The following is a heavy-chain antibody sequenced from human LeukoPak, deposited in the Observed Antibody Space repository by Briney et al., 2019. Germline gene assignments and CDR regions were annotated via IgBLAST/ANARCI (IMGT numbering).Heavy chain of an antibody. Sequence: PGGSLRLSCAPSGFSFRNYAMHWVRQAPGKGLECVAVISYDGSNEYYGDSVKGRFTISRDNSKNTVYLQMNSLKAEDTAIYYCVKEDHGDYEGFAFDIWGQGTMVTVSS. CDR2: ISYDGSNE. V-gene: IGHV3-30*18. D-gene: IGHD4-17*01. J-gene: IGHJ3*02. CDR3: VKEDHGDYEGFAFDI. CDR1: GFSFRNYA.